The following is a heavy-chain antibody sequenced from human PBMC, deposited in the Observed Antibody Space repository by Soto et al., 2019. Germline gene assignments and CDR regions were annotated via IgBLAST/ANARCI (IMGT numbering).Heavy chain of an antibody. V-gene: IGHV3-30-3*01. D-gene: IGHD3-22*01. Sequence: PGGSLRLSCAASGFTFSSYAMHWVRQAPGKGLEWVAVISYDGSNKYYADSVKGRFTISRDNSKNTLYLQMNSLRAEDTAVYYCARDYYYDSLIGYFDYWGQGTLVTVSS. CDR2: ISYDGSNK. CDR1: GFTFSSYA. J-gene: IGHJ4*02. CDR3: ARDYYYDSLIGYFDY.